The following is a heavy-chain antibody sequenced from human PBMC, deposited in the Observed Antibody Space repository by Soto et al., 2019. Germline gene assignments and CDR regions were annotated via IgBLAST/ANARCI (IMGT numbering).Heavy chain of an antibody. CDR1: GFTFVAYA. J-gene: IGHJ4*02. V-gene: IGHV3-49*03. CDR2: IRSKAFGGTT. D-gene: IGHD7-27*01. CDR3: TRERDYILTGGLDY. Sequence: EVPLVASGGGLVQSGRSLRLSCTASGFTFVAYARNWFRQAPGKGLAWVGFIRSKAFGGTTVYAASVKGRFTISRDDSKSIAYLQMSTLKTEDTAVYYCTRERDYILTGGLDYWGQGTLVTVSS.